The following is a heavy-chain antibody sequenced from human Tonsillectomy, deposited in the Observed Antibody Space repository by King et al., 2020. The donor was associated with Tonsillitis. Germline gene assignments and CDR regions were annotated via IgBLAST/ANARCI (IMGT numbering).Heavy chain of an antibody. CDR2: INPNSGDT. J-gene: IGHJ4*02. CDR1: GYTFTGYF. V-gene: IGHV1-2*02. D-gene: IGHD3-22*01. CDR3: ARDPVAVVSSKGLVGY. Sequence: VQLVQSGAEVKKPGASVKVACKASGYTFTGYFMHWVRQAPGQGLEWMGWINPNSGDTNYAQKFQGRVTMTRDTSISTAYMELSRLRSDDTAVYYCARDPVAVVSSKGLVGYWGQGTLVTVSS.